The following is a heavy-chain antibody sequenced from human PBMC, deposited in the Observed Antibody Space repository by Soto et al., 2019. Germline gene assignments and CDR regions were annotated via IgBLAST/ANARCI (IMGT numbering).Heavy chain of an antibody. V-gene: IGHV1-8*01. D-gene: IGHD3-22*01. CDR1: GYTFTSYD. CDR2: MNPNSGNT. Sequence: ASVKVSCKASGYTFTSYDINWVRQATGQGLEWMGWMNPNSGNTGYAQRFQGRVTMTRNTSISTAYMELSSLRSEDTAVYYCARTYYYDSSGYYLPSRDYGMDVWGQGTTVTVSS. CDR3: ARTYYYDSSGYYLPSRDYGMDV. J-gene: IGHJ6*02.